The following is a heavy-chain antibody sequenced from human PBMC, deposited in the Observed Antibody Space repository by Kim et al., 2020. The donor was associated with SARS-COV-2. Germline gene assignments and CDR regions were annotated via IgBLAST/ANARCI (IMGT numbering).Heavy chain of an antibody. CDR3: AREDYSGWYRIFDY. J-gene: IGHJ4*02. V-gene: IGHV4-4*07. CDR1: GGSISNCY. Sequence: SETLSLTCTVSGGSISNCYWSWIRQPAGEGLEWIGRIYTSGSTTYNPSLKSRVTMSVDTSKNQFSLKLSSVTAADTAVYYCAREDYSGWYRIFDYWGQGTLVTVSS. CDR2: IYTSGST. D-gene: IGHD6-19*01.